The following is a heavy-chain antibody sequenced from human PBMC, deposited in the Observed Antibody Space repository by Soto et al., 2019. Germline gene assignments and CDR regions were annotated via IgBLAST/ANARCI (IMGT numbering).Heavy chain of an antibody. CDR3: ATYTVDMAQNTRKTLDY. CDR1: GYTLTELS. Sequence: GASVKVSCKASGYTLTELSMHWVRQAPGKGLEWMGGFDPEDGETIYAQKFQGRVTMTEDTSTDTAYMELSSLRSEDTAVYYCATYTVDMAQNTRKTLDYRGLGSLVTVSS. V-gene: IGHV1-24*01. D-gene: IGHD4-17*01. J-gene: IGHJ4*02. CDR2: FDPEDGET.